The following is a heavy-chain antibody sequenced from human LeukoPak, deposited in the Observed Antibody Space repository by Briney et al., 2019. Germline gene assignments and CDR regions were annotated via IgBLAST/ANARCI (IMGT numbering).Heavy chain of an antibody. J-gene: IGHJ4*02. Sequence: GGSLRLSCAASGFTFSSYAMSWVRQAPGKGLGWVSTISGSGGSTYYADSVKGRFTISRDNSKNTLYLQMNSLRAEDTAVYYCAKRIAAASTGLFDYWGQGTLVTVSS. CDR2: ISGSGGST. CDR3: AKRIAAASTGLFDY. CDR1: GFTFSSYA. D-gene: IGHD6-13*01. V-gene: IGHV3-23*01.